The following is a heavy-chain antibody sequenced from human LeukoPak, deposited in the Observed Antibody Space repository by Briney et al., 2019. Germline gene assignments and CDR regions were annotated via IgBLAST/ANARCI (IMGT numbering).Heavy chain of an antibody. CDR3: ANSPRTPYSYGDY. D-gene: IGHD5-18*01. CDR2: IRYDGSNK. J-gene: IGHJ4*02. CDR1: GFTFSSYG. V-gene: IGHV3-30*02. Sequence: GGSLRLSCAASGFTFSSYGMHWVRQAPGKGLEWVAFIRYDGSNKYYADSVKGRFTISRDNSKNTLYLQMNSLRAEDTAVYYCANSPRTPYSYGDYWGQGTLVTVSS.